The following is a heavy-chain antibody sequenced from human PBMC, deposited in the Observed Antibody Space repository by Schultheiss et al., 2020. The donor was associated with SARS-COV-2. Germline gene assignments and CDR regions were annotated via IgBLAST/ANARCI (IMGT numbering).Heavy chain of an antibody. CDR1: GGSISSYY. D-gene: IGHD3-10*01. CDR3: ARNYYYGSGCYDY. V-gene: IGHV4-59*01. Sequence: SQTLSLTCTVSGGSISSYYWSWIRQPPGKGLEWIGYIYYSGSTNYNPSLKSRVTISVDTSKNQFSLKLSSVTAADTAVYYCARNYYYGSGCYDYWGQGTLVTVSS. CDR2: IYYSGST. J-gene: IGHJ4*02.